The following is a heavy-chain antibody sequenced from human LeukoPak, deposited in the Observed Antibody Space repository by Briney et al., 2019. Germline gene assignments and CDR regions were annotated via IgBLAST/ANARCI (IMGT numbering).Heavy chain of an antibody. CDR3: AREFDY. V-gene: IGHV4-59*01. Sequence: SETLSLTCTVSGGSISSYYWSWIRQPPGKGLEWIGYTYYSGSTDYNPSLKSRVTISVDTSKNQSSLKLSSVTAADTAVYYCAREFDYWGQGTLVTVSS. CDR1: GGSISSYY. J-gene: IGHJ4*02. CDR2: TYYSGST.